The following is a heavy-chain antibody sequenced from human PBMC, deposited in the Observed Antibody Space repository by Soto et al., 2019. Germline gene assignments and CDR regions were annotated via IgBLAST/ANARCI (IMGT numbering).Heavy chain of an antibody. CDR3: EKDPYGSGSYSVDY. Sequence: GGSLRLSCAASGFTFSNFAMSWVRQAPGKGLEWVASISGSGGSIYYADSVKGRFTISRDNSKNTLYLQMNSLRAEDTAVYYCEKDPYGSGSYSVDYWGQGTLVNVSA. V-gene: IGHV3-23*01. D-gene: IGHD3-10*01. CDR1: GFTFSNFA. J-gene: IGHJ4*02. CDR2: ISGSGGSI.